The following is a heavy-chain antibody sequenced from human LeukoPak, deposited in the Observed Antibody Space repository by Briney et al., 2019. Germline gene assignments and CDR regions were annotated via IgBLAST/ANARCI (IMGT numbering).Heavy chain of an antibody. J-gene: IGHJ4*02. CDR3: AKPIAAAGNVDY. CDR2: ISGSGGST. Sequence: GGSLRLSCAASGFTFSSYAMSWVRQAPGKGLEWVSAISGSGGSTYYADSVKGRFTISRDSSKNTLYLQMNSLRAEDTAVYYCAKPIAAAGNVDYWGQGTLVTVSS. CDR1: GFTFSSYA. D-gene: IGHD6-13*01. V-gene: IGHV3-23*01.